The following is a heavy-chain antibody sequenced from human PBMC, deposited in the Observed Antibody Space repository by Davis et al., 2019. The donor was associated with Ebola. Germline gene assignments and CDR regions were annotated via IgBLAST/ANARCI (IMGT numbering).Heavy chain of an antibody. CDR1: GYTFTSYY. CDR2: INPNSGGT. J-gene: IGHJ5*02. D-gene: IGHD2-2*02. V-gene: IGHV1-2*02. Sequence: ASVKVSCKASGYTFTSYYMHWVRQAPGQGLEWMGWINPNSGGTNYAQKFQGRVTMTRDTSTSTVYMELSSLRSEDTAVYYCARELWGYCSSTSCYKEGNWFDPWGQGTLVTVSS. CDR3: ARELWGYCSSTSCYKEGNWFDP.